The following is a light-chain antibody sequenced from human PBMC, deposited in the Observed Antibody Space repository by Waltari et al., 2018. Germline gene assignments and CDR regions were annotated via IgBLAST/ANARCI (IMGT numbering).Light chain of an antibody. J-gene: IGLJ3*02. CDR1: SSNIGAGSH. V-gene: IGLV1-40*01. Sequence: QSVLTQPPPVSGAPGQRVTISCTGSSSNIGAGSHVHWDQQVPGTAPKLFISGNSDRPSGVPDRVSASKSGTSASLAITGLQAEDEADYYCQSYDSSLSGWVFGGGTKLTVL. CDR2: GNS. CDR3: QSYDSSLSGWV.